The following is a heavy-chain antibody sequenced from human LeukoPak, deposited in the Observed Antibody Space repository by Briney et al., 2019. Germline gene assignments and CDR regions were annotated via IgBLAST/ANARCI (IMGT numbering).Heavy chain of an antibody. CDR2: IIPILGIA. D-gene: IGHD3-10*01. J-gene: IGHJ6*02. V-gene: IGHV1-69*04. CDR3: ARVTITMVRGVPTEFYGMDV. CDR1: GGTFSSYA. Sequence: SVKVSCKASGGTFSSYAISWVRQAPGQGLEWMGRIIPILGIANYAQKFQGRVTITADKSTSTAYMELSSLRSEDTAVYYCARVTITMVRGVPTEFYGMDVWGQGTTVTVSS.